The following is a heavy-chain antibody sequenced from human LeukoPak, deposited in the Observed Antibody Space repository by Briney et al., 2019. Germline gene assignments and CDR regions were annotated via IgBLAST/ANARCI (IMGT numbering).Heavy chain of an antibody. J-gene: IGHJ4*02. V-gene: IGHV3-48*03. Sequence: GGSLRLSCAASGFTFSSFGMNWVRQAPGKGLKWVSYISSSGNTIYYTDPVKGRFTISRDNAKNSLYLQMKSLRAEDTAVYYCARDSMGVSFFDYWGQGTLVTVSS. D-gene: IGHD2/OR15-2a*01. CDR2: ISSSGNTI. CDR3: ARDSMGVSFFDY. CDR1: GFTFSSFG.